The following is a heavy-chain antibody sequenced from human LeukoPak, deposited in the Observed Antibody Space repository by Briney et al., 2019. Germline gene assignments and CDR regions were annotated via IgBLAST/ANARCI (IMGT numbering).Heavy chain of an antibody. J-gene: IGHJ4*02. V-gene: IGHV3-23*01. CDR3: AKDMSYDSSGYYYY. CDR1: GFTFSSYA. D-gene: IGHD3-22*01. Sequence: PGGSLRLSCAASGFTFSSYAMSWVRQAPGKGLEWVSAISGSGGSTYYADSVKGRFTISRDNSKNTLYLQMNSLRAEDTAVYYCAKDMSYDSSGYYYYWGQGTLVTVSS. CDR2: ISGSGGST.